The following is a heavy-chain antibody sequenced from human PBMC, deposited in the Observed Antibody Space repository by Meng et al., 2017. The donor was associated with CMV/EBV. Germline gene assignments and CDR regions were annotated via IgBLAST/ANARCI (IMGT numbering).Heavy chain of an antibody. Sequence: VRVVQAGAGVNKPGASGTVACKASGYTFTSYGISWVRQAPGQGLEWMGWISAYNGNTNYAQKLQGRVTMTTDTSTSTAYMELRSLRSDDTAVYYCARGGASSGYDLIDYWGQGTLVTVSS. CDR2: ISAYNGNT. D-gene: IGHD5-12*01. CDR1: GYTFTSYG. V-gene: IGHV1-18*01. J-gene: IGHJ4*02. CDR3: ARGGASSGYDLIDY.